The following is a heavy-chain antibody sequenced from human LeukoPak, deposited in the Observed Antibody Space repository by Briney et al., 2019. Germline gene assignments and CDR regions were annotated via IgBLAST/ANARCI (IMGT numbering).Heavy chain of an antibody. CDR1: GGSISSFY. J-gene: IGHJ6*03. V-gene: IGHV4-59*01. CDR2: IYYSGST. D-gene: IGHD3-10*01. Sequence: SETLSLTCTVSGGSISSFYWSWIRQPPGKGLEWIGYIYYSGSTNYNPSLKSRVTISVETSKNQFSLKLSSVTAADTAVYYCARRRYYYGSGSYSIPMDVWGKGTTVTISS. CDR3: ARRRYYYGSGSYSIPMDV.